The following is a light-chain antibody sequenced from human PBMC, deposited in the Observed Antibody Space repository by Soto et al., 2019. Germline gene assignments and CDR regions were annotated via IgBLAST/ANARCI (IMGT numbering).Light chain of an antibody. V-gene: IGLV1-47*01. CDR3: AAWADSLSGPVV. Sequence: QSVLTQPPSASGTPGQRDSISCSGSSSNIGSNYVYWYQQLPGTAPKLLIYRNNQRPSGVPDRFSGSKSGTSASLAISGLRSEDEADYYCAAWADSLSGPVVFGGGPKLTVL. J-gene: IGLJ2*01. CDR1: SSNIGSNY. CDR2: RNN.